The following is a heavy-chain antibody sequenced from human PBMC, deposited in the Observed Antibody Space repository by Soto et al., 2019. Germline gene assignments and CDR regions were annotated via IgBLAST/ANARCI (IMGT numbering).Heavy chain of an antibody. Sequence: GGSLRVSCVGSGFTFSNDDMNWVRQAPGKGLEWVSSISSSRNYIHYADSVRGRFTISKDTAKNSLYLQMNSLRVEDTAVYYCARGDLPIYHWGQGTLVTVSS. CDR1: GFTFSNDD. V-gene: IGHV3-21*01. D-gene: IGHD3-16*01. J-gene: IGHJ5*02. CDR2: ISSSRNYI. CDR3: ARGDLPIYH.